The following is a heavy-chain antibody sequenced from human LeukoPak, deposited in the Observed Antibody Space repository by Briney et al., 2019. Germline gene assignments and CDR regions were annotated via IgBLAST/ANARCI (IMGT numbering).Heavy chain of an antibody. J-gene: IGHJ4*02. CDR2: ITPIFGTA. V-gene: IGHV1-69*13. CDR1: GGTFSSYA. Sequence: SVKVSCKASGGTFSSYAISWVRQAPGQGLEWMGGITPIFGTANYAQKFQGRVTITADESTSTAYMELSSLRSEDTAVYYCASPPPGVVVTATGFYYFDYWGQGTLVTVSS. CDR3: ASPPPGVVVTATGFYYFDY. D-gene: IGHD2-21*02.